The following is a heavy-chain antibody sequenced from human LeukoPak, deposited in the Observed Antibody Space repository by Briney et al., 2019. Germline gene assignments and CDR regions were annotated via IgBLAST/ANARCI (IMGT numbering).Heavy chain of an antibody. CDR2: ISYDGSNK. Sequence: GGSLRLSCAASGFTFSSYAMHWVRQAPGKGLEWVAVISYDGSNKYYADSVKGRFIISRDNAKNTLYLQMNGLRTEDTAVYYCAREYNSGPKQTDAFDIWGQGTMVTVSS. D-gene: IGHD3-22*01. CDR1: GFTFSSYA. J-gene: IGHJ3*02. V-gene: IGHV3-30-3*01. CDR3: AREYNSGPKQTDAFDI.